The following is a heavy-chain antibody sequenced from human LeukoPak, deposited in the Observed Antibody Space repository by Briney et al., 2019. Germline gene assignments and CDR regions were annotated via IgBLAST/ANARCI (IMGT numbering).Heavy chain of an antibody. J-gene: IGHJ6*02. CDR2: ISFDGSSK. CDR1: GFTFNNYA. V-gene: IGHV3-30-3*01. Sequence: PGGSLRLSCVASGFTFNNYAIHWVRQAPGKGPEWVAVISFDGSSKNYADSVRGRFTISRDNSKNTVSLQMNSLRAEDTAVYYCAKDIRHSPDSSGWYRLYGMDVWGQGTTVTVSS. CDR3: AKDIRHSPDSSGWYRLYGMDV. D-gene: IGHD6-19*01.